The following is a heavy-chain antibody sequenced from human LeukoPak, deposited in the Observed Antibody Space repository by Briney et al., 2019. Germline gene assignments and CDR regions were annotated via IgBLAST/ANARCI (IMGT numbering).Heavy chain of an antibody. J-gene: IGHJ3*02. V-gene: IGHV4-34*01. Sequence: SETLSLTCAVYGGSFSGYYWSWIRQPPGKGLEWIGEINHSGSTNYNPSLKSRVTISVDTSKNQFSLKLSSVTAADTAVYYCARVNGEVDAFDIWGQGTMVTVYS. CDR3: ARVNGEVDAFDI. CDR2: INHSGST. D-gene: IGHD3-10*01. CDR1: GGSFSGYY.